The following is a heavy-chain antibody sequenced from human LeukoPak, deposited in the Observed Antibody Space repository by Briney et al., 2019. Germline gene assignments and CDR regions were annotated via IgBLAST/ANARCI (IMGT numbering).Heavy chain of an antibody. CDR1: GYTFTNYG. V-gene: IGHV1-18*01. CDR2: ISSYNGNT. J-gene: IGHJ4*02. Sequence: ASVKVSCKASGYTFTNYGVSWVRQAPGQGPEGMGWISSYNGNTHYPQKLQDRVTMTTDTSTNTAYMELRSLRSDDTAVYYCARGPRCSGDTCYSQYFDYWGQGTLVTVSS. CDR3: ARGPRCSGDTCYSQYFDY. D-gene: IGHD2-15*01.